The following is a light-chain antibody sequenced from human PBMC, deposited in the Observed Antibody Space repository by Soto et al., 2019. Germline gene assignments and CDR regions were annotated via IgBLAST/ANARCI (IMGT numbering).Light chain of an antibody. CDR2: EAA. CDR1: QYIHNY. V-gene: IGKV1-5*03. J-gene: IGKJ1*01. CDR3: QQSNNYPWT. Sequence: DIQMTQSPSTLSASVGDRVTITCRASQYIHNYLAWYQQKPGEAPKLLIYEAANLQSGVPSRFSGYGTGTEFTLTISSLQPDDFATYYRQQSNNYPWTFGQGTRVEI.